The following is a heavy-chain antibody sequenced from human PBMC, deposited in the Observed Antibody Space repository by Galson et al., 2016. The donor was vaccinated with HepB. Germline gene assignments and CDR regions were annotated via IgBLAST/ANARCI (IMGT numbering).Heavy chain of an antibody. CDR3: ARPQVGADPNCGMDV. Sequence: QSGAEVKKPGESLKISCKGSGYSFTSYWIAWVRQMPGKGLEWMGIIYPGDSDTRYSPSFQGQVTISADKSISTVYLQWSSLKASDTAMYYCARPQVGADPNCGMDVWGQGTTVTVSS. CDR2: IYPGDSDT. V-gene: IGHV5-51*01. CDR1: GYSFTSYW. J-gene: IGHJ6*02.